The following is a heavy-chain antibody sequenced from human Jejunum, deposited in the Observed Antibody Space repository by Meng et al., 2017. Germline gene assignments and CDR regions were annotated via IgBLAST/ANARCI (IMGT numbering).Heavy chain of an antibody. CDR1: GFTLSDHY. CDR2: SGNKANSYTT. J-gene: IGHJ3*02. CDR3: TRGYSGLRTYAFDI. D-gene: IGHD5-12*01. Sequence: GESLKISCAASGFTLSDHYIDWVRQAPGKGLEWVGRSGNKANSYTTEYAASVKGRFTISRDDSKNSLYLQMNSLRTEDTAMYYCTRGYSGLRTYAFDIWGQGTMVTVSS. V-gene: IGHV3-72*01.